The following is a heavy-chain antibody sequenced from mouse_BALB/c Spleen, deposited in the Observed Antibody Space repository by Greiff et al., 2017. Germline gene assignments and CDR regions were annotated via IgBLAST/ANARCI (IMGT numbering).Heavy chain of an antibody. CDR2: IDPANGNT. Sequence: EVKLVESGAELVKPGASVKLSCTASGFNIKDTYMHWVKQRPEQGLEWIGRIDPANGNTKYDPKFQGKATITADTSSNTAYLQLSSLTSEDTAVYYCARSVTTVVFDYWGQGTTLTVSS. CDR3: ARSVTTVVFDY. D-gene: IGHD1-1*01. CDR1: GFNIKDTY. J-gene: IGHJ2*01. V-gene: IGHV14-3*02.